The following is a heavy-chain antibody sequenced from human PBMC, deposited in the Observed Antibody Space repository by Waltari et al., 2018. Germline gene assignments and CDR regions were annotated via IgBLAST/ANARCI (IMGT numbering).Heavy chain of an antibody. CDR3: AKDSCEGRGGGSCYNP. CDR2: MTHGASYT. Sequence: EVQLLESGGGLVQPGGSLRLSCAASGFTFTNYAMAWVRQAPGKGREWVSSMTHGASYTYYRDSVKGRFTISRDNSESTLYLQMNNLRAEDTAIYYCAKDSCEGRGGGSCYNPWGQGTLVTVSS. D-gene: IGHD2-15*01. CDR1: GFTFTNYA. V-gene: IGHV3-23*01. J-gene: IGHJ5*02.